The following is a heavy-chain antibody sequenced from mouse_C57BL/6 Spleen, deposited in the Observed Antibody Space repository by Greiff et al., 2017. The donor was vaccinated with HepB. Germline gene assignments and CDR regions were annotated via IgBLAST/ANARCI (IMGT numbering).Heavy chain of an antibody. CDR1: GYAFTNYL. D-gene: IGHD2-4*01. Sequence: VQLQQSGAELVRPGTSVKVSCKASGYAFTNYLIEWVKQRPGQGLEWIGVINPGSGGTNYNEKFKGKATLTADKSSSTAYMQLSSLTSADSSVYFCARDRSGLRGFAYWGQGTLVTVSA. CDR3: ARDRSGLRGFAY. CDR2: INPGSGGT. V-gene: IGHV1-54*01. J-gene: IGHJ3*01.